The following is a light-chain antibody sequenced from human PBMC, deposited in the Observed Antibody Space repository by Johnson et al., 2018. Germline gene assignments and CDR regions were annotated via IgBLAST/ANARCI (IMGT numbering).Light chain of an antibody. CDR2: ENN. CDR3: GTWDSSMSAGNV. Sequence: QSVLTQPPSVSAAPGQKVTISCSGSSSNIGNNYVSWYQQLPGTAPKLLIYENNKRPSGIPDRFSGSKSGTSATLGITGIQTGDEADYYCGTWDSSMSAGNVFGTGNKVTVL. V-gene: IGLV1-51*02. J-gene: IGLJ1*01. CDR1: SSNIGNNY.